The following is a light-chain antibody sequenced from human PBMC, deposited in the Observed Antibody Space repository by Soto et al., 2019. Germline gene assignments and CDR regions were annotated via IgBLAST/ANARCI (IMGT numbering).Light chain of an antibody. J-gene: IGKJ1*01. CDR1: QSVSNNY. CDR3: QQYGSSVT. Sequence: EIVLTQSPGTLSLSPGERATLSCRASQSVSNNYLAWYQQKPGQAPRLLIYGAANRATGIPERFSGSGSGTDFTLTSSRLDPEVFAVYYCQQYGSSVTFGQGTKVEIK. V-gene: IGKV3-20*01. CDR2: GAA.